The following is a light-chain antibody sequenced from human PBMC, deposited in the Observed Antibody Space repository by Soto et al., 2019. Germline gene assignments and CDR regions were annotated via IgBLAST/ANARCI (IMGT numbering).Light chain of an antibody. J-gene: IGLJ2*01. V-gene: IGLV1-40*01. CDR2: GNT. CDR3: QSYGSSLTVV. CDR1: SSNIGAGYD. Sequence: QSVLTQPPSVSGAPGPRVTISCTGSSSNIGAGYDVHWYQQFPGTTPKFLIYGNTNRPSGVPDRFSASKSGTSASLDITGPQAEDEAEYFCQSYGSSLTVVFGGGTKVT.